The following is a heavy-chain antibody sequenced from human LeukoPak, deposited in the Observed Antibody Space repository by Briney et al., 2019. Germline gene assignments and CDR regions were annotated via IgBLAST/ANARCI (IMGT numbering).Heavy chain of an antibody. CDR3: ARGGDTSGYGMDF. CDR2: ISSGGST. Sequence: GGSLRLSCAASGFTVSSNYMSWVRQASGKGLEWVSVISSGGSTHYADSAKGRFTISRDNSKNTLYLQMNSLRAEDTGVYYCARGGDTSGYGMDFWGQVTTVSVSS. D-gene: IGHD2-21*02. V-gene: IGHV3-66*01. J-gene: IGHJ6*02. CDR1: GFTVSSNY.